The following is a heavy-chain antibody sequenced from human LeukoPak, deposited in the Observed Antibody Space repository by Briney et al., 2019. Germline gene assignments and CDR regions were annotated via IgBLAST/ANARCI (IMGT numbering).Heavy chain of an antibody. CDR3: ARDYRPARRSNYYGSGSYYPLSFDP. D-gene: IGHD3-10*01. J-gene: IGHJ5*02. CDR1: GYTFTGYY. Sequence: ASVKVSCKASGYTFTGYYMHWVRQAPGQGLEWMGWINPNSGGTNYAQKFQGWVTMTRDTSISTAYMELSRLRSDDTAVYYCARDYRPARRSNYYGSGSYYPLSFDPWGQGTLVTVSS. V-gene: IGHV1-2*04. CDR2: INPNSGGT.